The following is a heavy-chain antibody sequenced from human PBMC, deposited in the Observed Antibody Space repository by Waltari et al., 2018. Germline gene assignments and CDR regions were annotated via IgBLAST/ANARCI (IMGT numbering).Heavy chain of an antibody. V-gene: IGHV4-39*01. CDR3: ARHIRRWVFDY. J-gene: IGHJ4*02. D-gene: IGHD1-26*01. CDR2: IYYSGST. CDR1: GCSLSSSRYY. Sequence: QLQLQAAGPGLVKPSETLSLPCTVSGCSLSSSRYYLGWIRQPPGKGLEWIGSIYYSGSTYYNPSLKSRVTISVDTSKNQFSLKLSSVTAADTAVYYCARHIRRWVFDYWGQGTLVTVSS.